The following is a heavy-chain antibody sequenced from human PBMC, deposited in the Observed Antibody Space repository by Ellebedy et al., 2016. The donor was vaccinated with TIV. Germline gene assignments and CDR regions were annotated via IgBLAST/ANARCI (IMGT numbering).Heavy chain of an antibody. CDR2: IYHSGST. D-gene: IGHD3-10*01. CDR1: GGSISSSNW. CDR3: ARDYYGSGSYYSYYYYYGMDV. Sequence: SETLSLTXAVSGGSISSSNWWSWVRQPPGKGLEWIGEIYHSGSTNYNPSLKSRVTISVDKSKNQFSLKLSSVTAADTAVYYCARDYYGSGSYYSYYYYYGMDVWGQGTTVTVSS. J-gene: IGHJ6*02. V-gene: IGHV4-4*02.